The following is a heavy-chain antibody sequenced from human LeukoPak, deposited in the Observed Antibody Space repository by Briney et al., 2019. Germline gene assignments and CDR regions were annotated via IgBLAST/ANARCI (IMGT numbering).Heavy chain of an antibody. CDR1: GFTFSDYY. CDR3: ARTPGQQQLVRPLTHFDY. Sequence: GGSLRLSCAASGFTFSDYYMSWVRQAPGKGLEWVSYISSSGSTIYYADSVKSRFTISRDNAKNSLYLQMNSLRAEDTAVYYCARTPGQQQLVRPLTHFDYWGQGTLVTVSS. V-gene: IGHV3-11*01. D-gene: IGHD6-13*01. CDR2: ISSSGSTI. J-gene: IGHJ4*02.